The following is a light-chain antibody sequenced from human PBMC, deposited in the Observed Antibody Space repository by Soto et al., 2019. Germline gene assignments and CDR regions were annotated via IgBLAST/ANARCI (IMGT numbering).Light chain of an antibody. J-gene: IGKJ1*01. CDR2: AAS. CDR1: QSISTH. Sequence: DIQMTQSPSSLSASVGDRVSITCRASQSISTHLSWYQQKPGIAPKLLIYAASSLQSWVPSRFTGSGSGTDFTLTISSLQPEDFATYYCQQSYTSWWTFGQGTKVEIK. V-gene: IGKV1-39*01. CDR3: QQSYTSWWT.